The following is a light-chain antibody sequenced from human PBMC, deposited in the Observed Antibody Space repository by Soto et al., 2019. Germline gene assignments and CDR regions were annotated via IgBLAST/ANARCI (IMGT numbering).Light chain of an antibody. Sequence: QSVLTQPASVSGSPGQTITISCTGTSXDVGGYNYVSWYQQHPGKAPKLMISEVSHRPSGVSTRFSGSKSGNTASLTISGLQAEDEADYYCSSYTTSGTYVCGAGTNVTVL. CDR3: SSYTTSGTYV. J-gene: IGLJ1*01. CDR2: EVS. V-gene: IGLV2-14*01. CDR1: SXDVGGYNY.